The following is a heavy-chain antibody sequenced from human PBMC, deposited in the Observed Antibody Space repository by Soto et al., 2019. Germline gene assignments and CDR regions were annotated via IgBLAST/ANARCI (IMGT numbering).Heavy chain of an antibody. J-gene: IGHJ6*02. CDR3: ARGIRNYYGMDV. V-gene: IGHV3-74*01. CDR2: INGDGTRT. Sequence: GGSLRLSCAASGFTFSDYWLHWVRQAPGEGLEWVSRINGDGTRTFYADSVKGRLAISRDNARGTVFLQMNSLRAEDTAVYFCARGIRNYYGMDVWGQGTTVTVSS. CDR1: GFTFSDYW.